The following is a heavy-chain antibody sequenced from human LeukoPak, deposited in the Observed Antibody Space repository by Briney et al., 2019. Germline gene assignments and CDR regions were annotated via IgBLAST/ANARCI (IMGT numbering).Heavy chain of an antibody. CDR1: GGSFSGYY. CDR3: ARGPYGSGSYYRGKAYYFDY. CDR2: INHSGST. J-gene: IGHJ4*02. V-gene: IGHV4-34*01. Sequence: SETLSLTCAVYGGSFSGYYWSWIRQPPGKGLEWIGEINHSGSTNYNPSLKSRVTISVDTSKNQFSLKLSSVTAADTAVYYCARGPYGSGSYYRGKAYYFDYWGQGTLVTVSS. D-gene: IGHD3-10*01.